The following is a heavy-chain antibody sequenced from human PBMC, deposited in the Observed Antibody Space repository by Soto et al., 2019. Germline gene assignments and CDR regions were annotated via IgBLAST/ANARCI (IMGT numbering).Heavy chain of an antibody. Sequence: GGSLRLSCAASGFTFSSYSMNWVRQAPGKGLVWVSFISSNGRDTHYADLAKGRFTISRDNAKNALYLQMNNLGAEDTALYYCARDFKDVSPWGQGTLVTVSS. CDR1: GFTFSSYS. CDR2: ISSNGRDT. CDR3: ARDFKDVSP. J-gene: IGHJ5*02. V-gene: IGHV3-21*01.